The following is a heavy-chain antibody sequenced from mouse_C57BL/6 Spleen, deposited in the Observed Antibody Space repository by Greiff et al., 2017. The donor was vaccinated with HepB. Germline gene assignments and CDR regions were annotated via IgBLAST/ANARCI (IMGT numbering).Heavy chain of an antibody. V-gene: IGHV3-6*01. CDR2: ISYDGSN. CDR3: AREEDDSAWFAY. D-gene: IGHD2-4*01. J-gene: IGHJ3*01. Sequence: EVKLQESGPGLVKPSQSLSLTCSVTGYSITSGYYWNWIRQFPGNKLEWMGYISYDGSNNYNPSLKNRISITRDTSKNQFFLKLNSVTTEDTATYYCAREEDDSAWFAYWGQGTLVTVSA. CDR1: GYSITSGYY.